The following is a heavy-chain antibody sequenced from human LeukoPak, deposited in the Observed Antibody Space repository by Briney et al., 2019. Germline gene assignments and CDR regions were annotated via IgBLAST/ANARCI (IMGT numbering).Heavy chain of an antibody. J-gene: IGHJ4*02. CDR3: ANIGEYTKGHDSSGYLFDY. Sequence: PGGSLRLSCAASGFTFSSYGMHWVRQAPGKGLEWVAFIRYDGSNKYYADSVKGRFTISRDNSKNTLYLQMNSLRAEDTAVYYCANIGEYTKGHDSSGYLFDYWGQGTLVTVSS. D-gene: IGHD3-22*01. CDR2: IRYDGSNK. CDR1: GFTFSSYG. V-gene: IGHV3-30*02.